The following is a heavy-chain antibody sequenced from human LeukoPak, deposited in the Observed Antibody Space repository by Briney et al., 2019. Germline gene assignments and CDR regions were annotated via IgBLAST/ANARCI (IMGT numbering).Heavy chain of an antibody. CDR3: ASIFYGDPDY. V-gene: IGHV3-30-3*01. Sequence: GESLRLSCAASGFTFSSYAMHWVRQAPGKGLEWVAVISYDGSNKYYADSVKGRFTISRDNSKNTLYLQMNSLRAEDTAVYYCASIFYGDPDYWGQGTLVTVSS. D-gene: IGHD4-17*01. CDR1: GFTFSSYA. CDR2: ISYDGSNK. J-gene: IGHJ4*02.